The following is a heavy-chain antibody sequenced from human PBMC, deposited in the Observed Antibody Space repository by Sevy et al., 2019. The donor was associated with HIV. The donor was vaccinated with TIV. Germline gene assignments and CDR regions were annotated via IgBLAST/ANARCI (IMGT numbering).Heavy chain of an antibody. CDR1: GGSISSGGYY. CDR2: IYYSGST. Sequence: SETLSLTCTVSGGSISSGGYYWSWIRQHPGKGLEWIGYIYYSGSTYYNPSLKSRVTISIDTSKNQFSLKLSSVTAADTAGYYCARENIVLVPAAQYYYYGMDVWGQGTTVTVSS. J-gene: IGHJ6*02. V-gene: IGHV4-31*03. D-gene: IGHD2-2*01. CDR3: ARENIVLVPAAQYYYYGMDV.